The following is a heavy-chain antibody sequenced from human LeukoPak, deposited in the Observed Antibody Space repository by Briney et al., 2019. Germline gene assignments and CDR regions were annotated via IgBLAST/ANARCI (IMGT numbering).Heavy chain of an antibody. J-gene: IGHJ5*02. D-gene: IGHD4-11*01. V-gene: IGHV1-46*01. Sequence: ASVKVSCKASGYTFTSYYMHWVRQAPGQGLEWMGIINPSGGSTSYAQKFQGRVTMTRDMSTSTVYMELSSLRAEDTAVYYCARDDYNNYGWVDPWGQGTLVTVSS. CDR2: INPSGGST. CDR3: ARDDYNNYGWVDP. CDR1: GYTFTSYY.